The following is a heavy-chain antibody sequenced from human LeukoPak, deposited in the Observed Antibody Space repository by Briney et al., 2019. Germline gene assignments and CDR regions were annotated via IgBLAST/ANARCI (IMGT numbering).Heavy chain of an antibody. V-gene: IGHV5-51*01. Sequence: GESLKISCKGSGYSFTSYWIGWVRQMPGKGLEWMGIIYPGDSDTRYSPSFQGQVTISADKSISTAYLQWSSLKASDTAMYHCARTNITIFGVVIMPRYYFDYWGQGTLVTVSS. J-gene: IGHJ4*02. D-gene: IGHD3-3*01. CDR2: IYPGDSDT. CDR1: GYSFTSYW. CDR3: ARTNITIFGVVIMPRYYFDY.